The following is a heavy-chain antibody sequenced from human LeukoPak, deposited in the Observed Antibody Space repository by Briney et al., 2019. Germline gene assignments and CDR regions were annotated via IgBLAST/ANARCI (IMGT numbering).Heavy chain of an antibody. J-gene: IGHJ4*02. V-gene: IGHV3-7*01. Sequence: QTGGSLRLSCAASGFTFSDYWMSWVRQAPGQGLEWVAKINQDGREQHFVDSVKGRFTISRDNAKNSLFLQMDSLRAEDTAVYYCRGGALDYWGQGALVT. CDR2: INQDGREQ. D-gene: IGHD3-16*01. CDR1: GFTFSDYW. CDR3: RGGALDY.